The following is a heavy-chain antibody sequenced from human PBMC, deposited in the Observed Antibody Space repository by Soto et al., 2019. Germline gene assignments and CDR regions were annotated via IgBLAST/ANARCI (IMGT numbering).Heavy chain of an antibody. CDR2: INPSGGHT. D-gene: IGHD2-21*02. CDR1: GNTFSNYY. V-gene: IGHV1-46*03. CDR3: ARGGHVVVVTAAFDY. Sequence: ASVKVSCKASGNTFSNYYIHWVRQAPGQGLEWMGTINPSGGHTTYAQKFLGRVTMTRDTSTSTLYMEVARLRSEDTAVYYCARGGHVVVVTAAFDYWGQGTLVTVSS. J-gene: IGHJ4*02.